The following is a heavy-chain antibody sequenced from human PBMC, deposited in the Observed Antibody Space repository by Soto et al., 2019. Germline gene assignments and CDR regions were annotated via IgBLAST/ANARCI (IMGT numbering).Heavy chain of an antibody. D-gene: IGHD2-8*01. Sequence: SETLSLTCTVSGGSISSGDYYWSWIRQPPGKGLGWIGYIYYSGSTYYNPSLKSRVTISVDTSKNQFSLKLSSVTAADTAVYYCASSDIVLMVYTQWGQGTLVTVSS. CDR1: GGSISSGDYY. CDR3: ASSDIVLMVYTQ. CDR2: IYYSGST. J-gene: IGHJ4*02. V-gene: IGHV4-30-4*01.